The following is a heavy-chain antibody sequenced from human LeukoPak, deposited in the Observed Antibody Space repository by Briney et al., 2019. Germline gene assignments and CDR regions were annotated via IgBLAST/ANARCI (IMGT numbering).Heavy chain of an antibody. CDR1: GGSISSGSYY. Sequence: SETLSLTCTVSGGSISSGSYYWSRIRQPAGKGLEWIGRIYTSGSTNYNPSLKSRVTISVDTSKNQFSLKLSSVTAADTAVYYCARAFYGSGNDWFDPWGQGTLVTVSS. V-gene: IGHV4-61*02. CDR2: IYTSGST. CDR3: ARAFYGSGNDWFDP. J-gene: IGHJ5*02. D-gene: IGHD3-10*01.